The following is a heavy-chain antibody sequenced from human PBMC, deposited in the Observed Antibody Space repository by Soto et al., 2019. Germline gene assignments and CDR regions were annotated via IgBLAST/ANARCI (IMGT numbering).Heavy chain of an antibody. Sequence: QVQLVQSGAEVKKPGSSVKVSCKASGGTFGSYTINWVRQAPGQGLEWMGRIIPIVGIVNYAQKLQGRVTITAEKSTSTAYMELSSLRSEDTAMYYCARDLGQSGRVLPAPNWFDPWGQGTLVTVSS. CDR3: ARDLGQSGRVLPAPNWFDP. CDR1: GGTFGSYT. V-gene: IGHV1-69*08. J-gene: IGHJ5*02. CDR2: IIPIVGIV. D-gene: IGHD2-2*01.